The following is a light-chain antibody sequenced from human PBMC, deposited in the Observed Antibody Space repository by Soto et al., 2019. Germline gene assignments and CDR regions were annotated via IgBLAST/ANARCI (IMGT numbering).Light chain of an antibody. J-gene: IGKJ1*01. CDR3: QQRSNWAPT. CDR1: QSVDAY. Sequence: EIVLTQSPVTLSLSPGERATLSCRASQSVDAYLAWYQQRPGQAPRLLIFDASNRATGIPTRFSGSGSGPDFTLTISSLEPEDFAVYYCQQRSNWAPTFGQGTKVEIK. V-gene: IGKV3-11*01. CDR2: DAS.